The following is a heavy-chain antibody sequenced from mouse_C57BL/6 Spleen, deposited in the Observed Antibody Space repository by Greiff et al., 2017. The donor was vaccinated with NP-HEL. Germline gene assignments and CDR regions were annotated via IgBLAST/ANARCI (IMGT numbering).Heavy chain of an antibody. Sequence: EVQLQQSGTVLARPGASVKMSCKTSGYTFTSYWMNWVQQRPGQGLEWIGAIYPGTSDTSYNQKFKGKAKLTAVTSASTAYIELSSLTNEDSAVYYCTGITTVVATPFAYWGQGTLVTVSA. J-gene: IGHJ3*01. D-gene: IGHD1-1*01. CDR1: GYTFTSYW. CDR2: IYPGTSDT. CDR3: TGITTVVATPFAY. V-gene: IGHV1-5*01.